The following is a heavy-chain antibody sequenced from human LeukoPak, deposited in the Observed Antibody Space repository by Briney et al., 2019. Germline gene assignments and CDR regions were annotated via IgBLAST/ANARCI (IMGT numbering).Heavy chain of an antibody. D-gene: IGHD3-10*01. CDR3: AKALHEGRGAYPIYYFDY. CDR2: IRYDGSNK. V-gene: IGHV3-30*02. J-gene: IGHJ4*02. CDR1: GFSFSIYS. Sequence: PGGSLRLSCAASGFSFSIYSMNWVRQAPGKGLEWVAFIRYDGSNKYYADSVKGRFTISRDNSKNTLYLQMNSLRAEDTAVYYCAKALHEGRGAYPIYYFDYWGQGTLVTVSS.